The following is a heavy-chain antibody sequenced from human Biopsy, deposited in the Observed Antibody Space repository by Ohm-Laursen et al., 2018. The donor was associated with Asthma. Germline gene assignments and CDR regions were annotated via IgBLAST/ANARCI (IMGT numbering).Heavy chain of an antibody. J-gene: IGHJ4*02. V-gene: IGHV3-23*01. Sequence: SLRLSCAALGFTFSSYVMNWVRQAPGKGLEWVSAITGGNDNTYYADSVKGRFTISRDNSKNTVYLQMNSLTGEDTAVYYCARGDSSGWSHYYFDYWGQGTLVTVSS. CDR2: ITGGNDNT. D-gene: IGHD6-19*01. CDR1: GFTFSSYV. CDR3: ARGDSSGWSHYYFDY.